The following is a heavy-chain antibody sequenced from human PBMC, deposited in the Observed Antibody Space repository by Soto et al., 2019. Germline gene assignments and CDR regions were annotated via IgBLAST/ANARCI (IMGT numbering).Heavy chain of an antibody. D-gene: IGHD2-2*02. Sequence: ASVKVSCKASGYTFTSYGISWVRQAPGQGLEWMGWISAYNGNTNYAQKLQGRVTITTDASTSTAYMELSSLRSEDTAVYYCARARCSSTSCYIFYYYYGMDVWGQGTTVTVSS. CDR1: GYTFTSYG. CDR3: ARARCSSTSCYIFYYYYGMDV. J-gene: IGHJ6*02. V-gene: IGHV1-18*01. CDR2: ISAYNGNT.